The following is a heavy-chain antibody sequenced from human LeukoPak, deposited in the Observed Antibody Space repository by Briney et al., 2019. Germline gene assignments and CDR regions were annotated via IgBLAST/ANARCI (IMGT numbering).Heavy chain of an antibody. D-gene: IGHD4-17*01. CDR1: GGSISSGSYY. CDR2: IYTSGST. CDR3: ARVVYGDYVKSWFDP. V-gene: IGHV4-61*02. Sequence: SETLSLTCTVSGGSISSGSYYWSWIRQPAGKGLEWIGRIYTSGSTNYNPSLKSRVTMSVDTSKNQFSLKLSSVTAADTAVYYCARVVYGDYVKSWFDPWGQGTLVTVSS. J-gene: IGHJ5*02.